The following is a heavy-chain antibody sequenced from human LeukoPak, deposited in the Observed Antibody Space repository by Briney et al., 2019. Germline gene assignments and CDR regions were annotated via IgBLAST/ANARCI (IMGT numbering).Heavy chain of an antibody. CDR2: IIPILGIA. CDR1: GYTFTSYG. Sequence: GASVKVSCKASGYTFTSYGISWVRQAPGQGLEWMGRIIPILGIANYAQKFQGRVTITADKSTSTAYMELSSLRSEDTAVYYCARDNGYSSSWYPGWGQGTLVTVSS. V-gene: IGHV1-69*04. CDR3: ARDNGYSSSWYPG. D-gene: IGHD6-13*01. J-gene: IGHJ4*02.